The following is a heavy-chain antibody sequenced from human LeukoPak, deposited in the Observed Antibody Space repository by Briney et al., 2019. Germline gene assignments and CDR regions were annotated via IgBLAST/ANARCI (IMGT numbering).Heavy chain of an antibody. CDR3: ARDPHYGDILNDPFDI. CDR1: GASVNSGSSY. J-gene: IGHJ3*02. V-gene: IGHV4-61*01. Sequence: SETLSLTCTVSGASVNSGSSYWSWIRQPPGKGLEWIGYIYYSGITNYNPSLKSRVTISVDTSKNQFSLKLSSVTAADTAVYFCARDPHYGDILNDPFDIWGQGTMVTVSS. CDR2: IYYSGIT. D-gene: IGHD4-17*01.